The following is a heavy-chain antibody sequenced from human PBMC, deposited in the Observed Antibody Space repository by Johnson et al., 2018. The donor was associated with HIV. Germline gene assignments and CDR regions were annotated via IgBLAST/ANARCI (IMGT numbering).Heavy chain of an antibody. CDR2: ISYDGSNK. D-gene: IGHD6-19*01. Sequence: QVQLVESGGGVVQPGRSLRLSCAASGFTFSSYAMHWVRQAPGKGLEWVSVISYDGSNKYYADSVKGRITVSRDNSKNTMYRQMKRLRAEDTAVYYCASLPGYSSGWPLGAFDIWGQGTMVTVSS. CDR1: GFTFSSYA. J-gene: IGHJ3*02. CDR3: ASLPGYSSGWPLGAFDI. V-gene: IGHV3-30*14.